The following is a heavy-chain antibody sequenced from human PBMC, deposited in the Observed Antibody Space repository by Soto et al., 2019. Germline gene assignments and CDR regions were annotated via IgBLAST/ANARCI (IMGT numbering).Heavy chain of an antibody. CDR2: ISYDGSNQ. D-gene: IGHD2-2*02. CDR1: GFTFSSYA. Sequence: QVQLVESGGGVVQPGRSLRLSCAASGFTFSSYAMHWVRQAPGKGLEWVAVISYDGSNQYYADSVKGRFTISRDNSKNTLYLHMNSLRAEDTAVYYCARDVQDIVVVPAAIHYWGQGTLVTVSS. V-gene: IGHV3-30-3*01. CDR3: ARDVQDIVVVPAAIHY. J-gene: IGHJ4*02.